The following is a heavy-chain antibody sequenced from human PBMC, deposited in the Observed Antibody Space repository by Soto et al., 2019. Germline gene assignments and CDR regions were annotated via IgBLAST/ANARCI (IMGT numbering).Heavy chain of an antibody. CDR2: IWYDGSNK. CDR3: ARWGCSGSNCNLNQRSFDL. V-gene: IGHV3-33*01. Sequence: QVQLVESGGGVVQPGRSLRLSCAASGFIFNEYGMHWVRQAPGKGLEWVAVIWYDGSNKYYADSVKGRFTFSSDNSKNTMSLQMTSLRVEDTAIYYCARWGCSGSNCNLNQRSFDLWGQGTLVTVSS. D-gene: IGHD2-15*01. CDR1: GFIFNEYG. J-gene: IGHJ5*02.